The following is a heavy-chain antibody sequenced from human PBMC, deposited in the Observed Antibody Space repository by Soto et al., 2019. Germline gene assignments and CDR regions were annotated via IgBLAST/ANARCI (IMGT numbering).Heavy chain of an antibody. V-gene: IGHV5-51*01. Sequence: PGESLKISCKASDTTHWIGWVRQKPGKGLEWMGIIYPGDSDTKYSPSFQGKVTISVDKSISTAYLHWSSMKASDTATYYCARIVHYCFGMDVWGLGTTVTVSS. D-gene: IGHD2-15*01. CDR1: DTTHW. CDR3: ARIVHYCFGMDV. CDR2: IYPGDSDT. J-gene: IGHJ6*02.